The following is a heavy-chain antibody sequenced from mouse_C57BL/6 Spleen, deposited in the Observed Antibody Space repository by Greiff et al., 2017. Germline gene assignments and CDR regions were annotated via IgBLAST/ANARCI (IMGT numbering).Heavy chain of an antibody. D-gene: IGHD6-1*01. J-gene: IGHJ4*01. Sequence: LVESGPELVKPGASEKISCKASGYAFSSSWMNWVKQRPGKGLEWIGRIYPGDGDTNYNGKFKGKATLTADKSSGTAYMQLSSLTSEDSAVYFCASMAATDAMDYWGQGTSVTVSS. CDR3: ASMAATDAMDY. CDR2: IYPGDGDT. CDR1: GYAFSSSW. V-gene: IGHV1-82*01.